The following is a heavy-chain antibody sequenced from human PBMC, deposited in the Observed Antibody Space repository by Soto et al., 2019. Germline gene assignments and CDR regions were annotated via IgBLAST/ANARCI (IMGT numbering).Heavy chain of an antibody. CDR3: ARSWVTGKGGMDV. D-gene: IGHD3-16*01. V-gene: IGHV1-18*01. Sequence: QVQLVQSGGEVKKPGDSVKVSCKASGYTFTRYGFSWVRQAPGQGLEWMGWINGYTGNTHYAQKFQGRVTMTIDTSTSTAYMELWTLICDDTAVYYCARSWVTGKGGMDVWGQGTTVTVSS. CDR2: INGYTGNT. J-gene: IGHJ6*02. CDR1: GYTFTRYG.